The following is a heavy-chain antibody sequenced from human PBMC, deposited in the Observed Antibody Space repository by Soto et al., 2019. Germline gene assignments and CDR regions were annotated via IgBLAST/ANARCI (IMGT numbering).Heavy chain of an antibody. D-gene: IGHD6-13*01. V-gene: IGHV3-30*18. Sequence: PGGSLRLSCAAPGFTFSSYGMHWVCQAPGKGLEWVAGISYDGSNKYYADSVKGRFTISRDNSKNTLYLQMNSLRAEDTAVYYCAKLRGIAAAGPDYWGQGTLVTVSS. J-gene: IGHJ4*02. CDR1: GFTFSSYG. CDR3: AKLRGIAAAGPDY. CDR2: ISYDGSNK.